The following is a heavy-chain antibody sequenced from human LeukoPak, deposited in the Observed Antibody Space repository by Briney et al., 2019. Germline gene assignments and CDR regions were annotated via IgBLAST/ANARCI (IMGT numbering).Heavy chain of an antibody. CDR2: ISGSGGST. D-gene: IGHD6-19*01. J-gene: IGHJ4*02. Sequence: GGSLRLSCAASGFTFSSYAMSWVRQAPGKGLEWVSAISGSGGSTYYADSVKGRFTISRDNSKNTLYLQMNSLRAEDTAVYYCAKITSGYSSGWSIDYWGQGTLVTVSS. CDR3: AKITSGYSSGWSIDY. CDR1: GFTFSSYA. V-gene: IGHV3-23*01.